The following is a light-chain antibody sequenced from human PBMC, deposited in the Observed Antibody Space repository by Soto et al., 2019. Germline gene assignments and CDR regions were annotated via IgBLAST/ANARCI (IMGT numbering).Light chain of an antibody. CDR1: QSSSSN. CDR2: AAS. V-gene: IGKV3-15*01. Sequence: IVMTQSPATLSVSPGERVTLSCRASQSSSSNLAWYQQKPGQAPRLLIYAASTRAHSVPARFSGSWSGTDFTLTIMSLQSEDFAVYYCHQYKIWPPYTFGQGNTLEIK. CDR3: HQYKIWPPYT. J-gene: IGKJ2*01.